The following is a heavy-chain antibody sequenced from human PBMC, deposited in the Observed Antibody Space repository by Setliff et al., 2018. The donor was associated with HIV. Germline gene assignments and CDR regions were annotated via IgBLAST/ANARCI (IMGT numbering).Heavy chain of an antibody. Sequence: GASVKVSCKASGGSFTTSLIGWSRQGPGQGLEWMGGIIPVSGASKYAQRFQDRVIFTADESTNGVYMELSSLTSEDTGFYFCAREGDGGERFVRFDPWGQGTLVTVSS. CDR1: GGSFTTSL. J-gene: IGHJ5*02. CDR3: AREGDGGERFVRFDP. CDR2: IIPVSGAS. D-gene: IGHD4-17*01. V-gene: IGHV1-69*13.